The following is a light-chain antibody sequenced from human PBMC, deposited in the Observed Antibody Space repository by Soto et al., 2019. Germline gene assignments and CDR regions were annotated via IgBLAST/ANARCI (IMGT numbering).Light chain of an antibody. CDR3: RSYTSSNTQV. Sequence: QSALTQPASVSGSPGQSITISCTGTSSDVGGYNYVSWYRHHPGKAPKLMIYEVSNRPSGVSNRFSGSKSGNTASLTISGLPAEDEDDYYCRSYTSSNTQVFGGGTQLTVL. V-gene: IGLV2-14*01. CDR1: SSDVGGYNY. CDR2: EVS. J-gene: IGLJ3*02.